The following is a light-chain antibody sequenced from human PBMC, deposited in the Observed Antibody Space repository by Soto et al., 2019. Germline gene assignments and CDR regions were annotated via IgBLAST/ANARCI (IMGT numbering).Light chain of an antibody. CDR3: QQYGSSRWT. J-gene: IGKJ1*01. Sequence: EIVLTQSPGTLSLSPGERATLYCRANQSVSSSFLAWYQQKPGQAPRLLIYGASSRATGIPDRFSGSESGTDFTLTISRLEPEDFAVYYCQQYGSSRWTFGQGTKVEIK. CDR1: QSVSSSF. CDR2: GAS. V-gene: IGKV3-20*01.